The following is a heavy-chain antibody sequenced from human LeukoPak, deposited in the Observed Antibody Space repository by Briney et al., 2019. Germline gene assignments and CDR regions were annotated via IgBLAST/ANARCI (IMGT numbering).Heavy chain of an antibody. CDR2: ISGSGGST. CDR1: GFTFSSYG. CDR3: ARVQWGSLVAIDY. Sequence: GGTLRLSCAASGFTFSSYGMSWVRQAPGKGLEWVSAISGSGGSTYYADSVKGRFTISRDNSKNTLYLQMNSLRAEDTAVYYCARVQWGSLVAIDYWGQGTLVTVSS. D-gene: IGHD5-12*01. V-gene: IGHV3-23*01. J-gene: IGHJ4*02.